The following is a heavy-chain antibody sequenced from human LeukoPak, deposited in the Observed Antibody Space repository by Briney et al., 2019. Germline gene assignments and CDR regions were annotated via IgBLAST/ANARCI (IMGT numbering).Heavy chain of an antibody. CDR2: ISSSSSTI. V-gene: IGHV3-48*01. J-gene: IGHJ5*02. CDR1: GFTFSSYS. Sequence: GGSLRLSCAASGFTFSSYSMNWVRQAPGKGLEWVSYISSSSSTIYYADSVKGRFTISRDNAKNSLYLQMNSLRAEDTAVYYCARAGSKRITIFKGRDNWFDPWGQGTLVTVSS. CDR3: ARAGSKRITIFKGRDNWFDP. D-gene: IGHD3-3*01.